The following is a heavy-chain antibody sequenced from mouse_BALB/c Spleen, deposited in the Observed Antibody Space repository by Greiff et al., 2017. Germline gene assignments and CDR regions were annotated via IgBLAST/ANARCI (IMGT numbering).Heavy chain of an antibody. V-gene: IGHV5-12-1*01. Sequence: EVMLVESGGGLVKPGGSLKLSCAASGFAFSSYDMSWVRQTPEKRLEWVAYISSGGGSTYYPDTVKGRFTISRDNAKNTLYLQMSSLKSEDTAMYYCARWAMDYWGQGTSVTVSS. J-gene: IGHJ4*01. CDR3: ARWAMDY. CDR1: GFAFSSYD. CDR2: ISSGGGST.